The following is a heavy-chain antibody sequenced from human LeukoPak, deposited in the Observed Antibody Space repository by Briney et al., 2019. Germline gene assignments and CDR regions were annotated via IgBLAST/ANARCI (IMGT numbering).Heavy chain of an antibody. CDR2: LRPDTGAT. CDR1: GYTFSAFY. J-gene: IGHJ4*02. D-gene: IGHD5-12*01. Sequence: ASVKVSCKTSGYTFSAFYIHWVRQVPGQGLEWTGWLRPDTGATNFAQNFLGRVTMTGDTSISTAYMELSRLRPDDTAVYYCARVDTVGTVNPFYWGQGTLVTVSS. V-gene: IGHV1-2*02. CDR3: ARVDTVGTVNPFY.